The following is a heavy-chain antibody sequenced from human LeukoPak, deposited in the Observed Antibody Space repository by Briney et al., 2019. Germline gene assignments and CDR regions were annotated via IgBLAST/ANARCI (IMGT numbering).Heavy chain of an antibody. V-gene: IGHV4-59*12. CDR1: GGSISSYY. J-gene: IGHJ5*02. D-gene: IGHD2-21*01. Sequence: SETLSLTCTVSGGSISSYYWSWIRQPPGKGLGWIGYIYYSGSTNYNPSLKSRVTISVDTSKNQFSLKLSSVTAADTAVYYCARLFGLWFDPWGQGTLVTVSS. CDR2: IYYSGST. CDR3: ARLFGLWFDP.